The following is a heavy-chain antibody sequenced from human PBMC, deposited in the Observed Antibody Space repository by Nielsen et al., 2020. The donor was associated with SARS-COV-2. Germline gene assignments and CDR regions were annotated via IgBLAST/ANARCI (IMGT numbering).Heavy chain of an antibody. V-gene: IGHV4-39*02. J-gene: IGHJ6*02. CDR2: IYYSGST. CDR3: ARDRYYYGSGSYSVAYYYGMDV. Sequence: WIRQPPGKGLEWIGSIYYSGSTYYNPSLKSRVTISVDTSKNQFSLKLSSVTAADTAVYYCARDRYYYGSGSYSVAYYYGMDVWGQGTTVTVSS. D-gene: IGHD3-10*01.